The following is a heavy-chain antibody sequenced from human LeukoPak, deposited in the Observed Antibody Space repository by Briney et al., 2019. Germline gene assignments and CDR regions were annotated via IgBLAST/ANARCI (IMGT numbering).Heavy chain of an antibody. CDR3: TRSTGNPPDY. V-gene: IGHV5-51*01. CDR2: IYPGDSDT. CDR1: GFAFTDYW. Sequence: GESLKISCQGHGFAFTDYWIGWARQMPGKGLEWMGIIYPGDSDTRYSPSFDGHIATSADQSIGTAHIQRLSPNASDTAIYFCTRSTGNPPDYWGQGTLVTVSS. J-gene: IGHJ4*02. D-gene: IGHD1-1*01.